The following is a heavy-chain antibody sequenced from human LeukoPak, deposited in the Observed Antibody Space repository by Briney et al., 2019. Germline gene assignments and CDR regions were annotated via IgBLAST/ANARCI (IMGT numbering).Heavy chain of an antibody. CDR3: ARFGILTGYSYYYYMDV. V-gene: IGHV1-18*01. J-gene: IGHJ6*03. D-gene: IGHD3-9*01. CDR2: ISAYNGNT. CDR1: GYTFTSYG. Sequence: GASVKVSCKASGYTFTSYGISWVRQAPGQGLEWMGWISAYNGNTNYAQKLQGRVTMTTDTSTSTAYMELRSLRSDDTAVYYCARFGILTGYSYYYYMDVWGKGTTVTISS.